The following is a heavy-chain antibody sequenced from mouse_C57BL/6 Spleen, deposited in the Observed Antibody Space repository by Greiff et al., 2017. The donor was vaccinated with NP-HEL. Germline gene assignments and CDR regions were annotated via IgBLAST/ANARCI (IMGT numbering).Heavy chain of an antibody. D-gene: IGHD1-1*01. J-gene: IGHJ3*01. CDR3: GRRNYYGSSHWFAY. V-gene: IGHV1-52*01. Sequence: QVQLQQPGAELVRPGSSVKLSCKASGYTFTSYWMHWVKQRPIQGLEWIGNIYPSDSETHYNQKFKDKATLTVDKSSSTAYMQLSSLTSEDSAVYYCGRRNYYGSSHWFAYWGQGTLVTVAA. CDR1: GYTFTSYW. CDR2: IYPSDSET.